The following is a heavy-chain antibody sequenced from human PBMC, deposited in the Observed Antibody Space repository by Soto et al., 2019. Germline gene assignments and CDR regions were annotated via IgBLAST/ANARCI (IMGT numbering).Heavy chain of an antibody. J-gene: IGHJ5*02. V-gene: IGHV3-74*01. CDR2: INSDGSST. CDR3: ARNYYDSSGYP. D-gene: IGHD3-22*01. Sequence: PGGSLRLSGAASGFTFSSYWMHWVRQAPGKGLVWVSRINSDGSSTSYADSVKGRFTISRDNAKNTLYLQMNSLRAEDTAVYYCARNYYDSSGYPWGQGTLVTVSS. CDR1: GFTFSSYW.